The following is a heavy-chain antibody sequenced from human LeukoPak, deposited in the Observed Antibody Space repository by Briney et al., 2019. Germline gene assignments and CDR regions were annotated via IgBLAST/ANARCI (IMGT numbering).Heavy chain of an antibody. CDR1: GGTFSISA. Sequence: SVKVSCKSSGGTFSISAINWVRQAPGQGPEWMGGIIPIYGTANYVQKFQDRVTITADESTSTAYMELSSLRSEDTAVYYCARDPTVMAAGPYAFDIWGQGTMVTVSS. CDR2: IIPIYGTA. CDR3: ARDPTVMAAGPYAFDI. J-gene: IGHJ3*02. D-gene: IGHD6-13*01. V-gene: IGHV1-69*13.